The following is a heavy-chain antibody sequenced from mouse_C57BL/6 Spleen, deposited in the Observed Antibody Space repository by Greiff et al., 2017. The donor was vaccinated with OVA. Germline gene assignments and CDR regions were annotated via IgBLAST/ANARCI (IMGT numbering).Heavy chain of an antibody. J-gene: IGHJ2*01. CDR1: GFTFSSYA. D-gene: IGHD2-3*01. V-gene: IGHV5-9-1*02. CDR3: TRGGWLLPPDYIDY. Sequence: EVHLVESGEGLVKPGGSLKLSCAASGFTFSSYAMSWVRQTPEKRLEWVAYISSGGDYISYADTVKGRFTFSRDNARNTLYLQMRSLKSEDTAMYYCTRGGWLLPPDYIDYWGQGTTLTVSS. CDR2: ISSGGDYI.